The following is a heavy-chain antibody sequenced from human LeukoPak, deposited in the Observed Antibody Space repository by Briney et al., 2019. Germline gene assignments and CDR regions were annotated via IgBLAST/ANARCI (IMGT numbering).Heavy chain of an antibody. J-gene: IGHJ4*02. D-gene: IGHD5-18*01. CDR2: ISYDGSNK. Sequence: GGSLRLSCAASGFTFSSYAMHWVRQAPGKGLEWVAVISYDGSNKYYADSVKGRFPISRDNSKNTLYLQLNSLRAEDTAVYYCARDKRGTAMVNFSFDYWGQGTLVTVSS. V-gene: IGHV3-30-3*01. CDR3: ARDKRGTAMVNFSFDY. CDR1: GFTFSSYA.